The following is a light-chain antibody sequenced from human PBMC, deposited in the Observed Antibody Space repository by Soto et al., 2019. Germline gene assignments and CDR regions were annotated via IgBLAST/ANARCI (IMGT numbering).Light chain of an antibody. CDR2: WAS. J-gene: IGKJ2*01. Sequence: EIVLTQSPDSLAVSLGERATINCKSSQSVLYSSNNENFLAWYQQKPGQPPKLLIYWASTRESGVPDRFSGSGSGTDFTLTISSLQAEDVAVYYCQQYYSTPPMYTFGQGTKLEIK. CDR1: QSVLYSSNNENF. CDR3: QQYYSTPPMYT. V-gene: IGKV4-1*01.